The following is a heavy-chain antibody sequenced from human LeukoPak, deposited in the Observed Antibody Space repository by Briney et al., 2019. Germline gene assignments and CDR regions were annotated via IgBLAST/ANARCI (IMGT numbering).Heavy chain of an antibody. CDR2: IYHSGST. Sequence: PSETLSLTCTVSGCSISSGYYWGWIRQPPGKGLEWIGSIYHSGSTYYNPSLKSRVTISVDTSKNQFSLKLSSVTAADTAVYYCARDSGYMDVWGKGTTVTVSS. J-gene: IGHJ6*03. CDR1: GCSISSGYY. V-gene: IGHV4-38-2*02. CDR3: ARDSGYMDV.